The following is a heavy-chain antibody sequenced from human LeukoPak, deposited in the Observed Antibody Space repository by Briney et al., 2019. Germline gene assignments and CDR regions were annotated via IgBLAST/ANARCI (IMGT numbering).Heavy chain of an antibody. J-gene: IGHJ4*02. CDR2: IYYSGST. D-gene: IGHD2-21*01. Sequence: SETLSLTCTVSGGSISSYYWSWIRQPPGQGREWIGYIYYSGSTNYTPSLKSRVTISVDTSKNQFSLKLSSVTAADTAVYYCARVMYCGGDCYSGIFDYWGQGTLVTVSS. CDR3: ARVMYCGGDCYSGIFDY. CDR1: GGSISSYY. V-gene: IGHV4-59*01.